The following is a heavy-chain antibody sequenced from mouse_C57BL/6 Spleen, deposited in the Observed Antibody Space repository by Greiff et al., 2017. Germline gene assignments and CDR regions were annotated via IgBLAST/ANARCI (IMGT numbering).Heavy chain of an antibody. CDR1: GYTFTSYW. D-gene: IGHD1-1*01. J-gene: IGHJ4*01. V-gene: IGHV1-7*01. CDR2: INPSSGYT. CDR3: ARRAYGSHYYAMDY. Sequence: QVQLKESGAELAKPGASVKLSCKASGYTFTSYWMHWVKQRPGQGLEWIGYINPSSGYTKYNQKFKDKATLTADKSSSTAYMQLSRLTYEESAVYYCARRAYGSHYYAMDYWGQGTSVTVSS.